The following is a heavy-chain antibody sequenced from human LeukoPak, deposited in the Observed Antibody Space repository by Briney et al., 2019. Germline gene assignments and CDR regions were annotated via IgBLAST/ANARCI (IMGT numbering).Heavy chain of an antibody. Sequence: GGSLRLSCAASGFTFSSYAMTWVRQAPGKGLEWVSTINWNGGNAGYVDSVRGRFTVSRDNAKNSLYLQMNSLRAEDTALYYCARMFYYDTSGYEYPDYWGQGTLVTVSS. J-gene: IGHJ4*02. CDR1: GFTFSSYA. CDR3: ARMFYYDTSGYEYPDY. CDR2: INWNGGNA. V-gene: IGHV3-20*04. D-gene: IGHD3-22*01.